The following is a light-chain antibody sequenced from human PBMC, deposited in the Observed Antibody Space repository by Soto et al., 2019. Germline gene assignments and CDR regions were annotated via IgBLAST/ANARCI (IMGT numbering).Light chain of an antibody. Sequence: DIQMTQSPSSLSASVGDRVTITCQASQDISNYLNWFQQTPGKAPKLLIYDASNLETGVPSRFSGSGSETDFTFTISSLQPEDIATYYCQHYDHLPITFGQGTRRESK. V-gene: IGKV1-33*01. CDR2: DAS. J-gene: IGKJ5*01. CDR1: QDISNY. CDR3: QHYDHLPIT.